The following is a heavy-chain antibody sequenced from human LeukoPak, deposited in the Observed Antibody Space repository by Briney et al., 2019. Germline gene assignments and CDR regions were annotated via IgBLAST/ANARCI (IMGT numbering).Heavy chain of an antibody. CDR2: INPSGGST. Sequence: ASVKVSCKASGYTFTSYYMHWVRQAPGQGLEWMGIINPSGGSTSYAQKFQGRVTMTRDTSTSTVYMELSSLRSEDTAVYYCASNLRELVRFSYYYYGMDVWGQGTTVTVSS. V-gene: IGHV1-46*01. J-gene: IGHJ6*02. CDR1: GYTFTSYY. D-gene: IGHD6-13*01. CDR3: ASNLRELVRFSYYYYGMDV.